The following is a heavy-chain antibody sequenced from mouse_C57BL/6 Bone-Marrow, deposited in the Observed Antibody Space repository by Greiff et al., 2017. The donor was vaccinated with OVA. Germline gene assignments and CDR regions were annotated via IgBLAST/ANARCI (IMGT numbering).Heavy chain of an antibody. CDR1: GFTFSSYA. J-gene: IGHJ3*01. D-gene: IGHD1-1*01. CDR2: ISDGGSYT. CDR3: AREVITTVVAKAY. V-gene: IGHV5-4*01. Sequence: EVKLQESGGGLVKPGGSLKLSCAASGFTFSSYAMSWVRQTPEKRLEWVATISDGGSYTYYPDNVKGRFTISRDNAKNNLYLQMSHLKSEDTAMDDCAREVITTVVAKAYWGQGTLVTVSA.